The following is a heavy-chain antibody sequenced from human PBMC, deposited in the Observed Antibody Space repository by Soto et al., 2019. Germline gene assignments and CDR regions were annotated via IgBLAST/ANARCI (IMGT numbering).Heavy chain of an antibody. CDR3: AKEKGGSNYYYGRDV. J-gene: IGHJ6*02. Sequence: XSLRFSVEASEFAFNSCARIWVTQAPGKGLEWVATISATGGSTYYADSAKGRFTISRDNSKNTLYLQMNSLRVEDIAVYYCAKEKGGSNYYYGRDVWGHGTTVTVSS. CDR2: ISATGGST. CDR1: EFAFNSCA. V-gene: IGHV3-23*01. D-gene: IGHD3-10*01.